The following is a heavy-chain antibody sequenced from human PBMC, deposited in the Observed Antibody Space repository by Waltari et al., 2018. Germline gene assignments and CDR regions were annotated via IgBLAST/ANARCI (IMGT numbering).Heavy chain of an antibody. J-gene: IGHJ4*02. D-gene: IGHD5-12*01. CDR3: AKAFRGYSGSYFDN. CDR2: LSVSGATT. CDR1: GFNFGGFG. V-gene: IGHV3-23*02. Sequence: EVQLLESGGGLVQPGGSLRLSCAASGFNFGGFGMNWVRQAPGKGLEWVSGLSVSGATTYYRDSVRGRFTVSRDNSRNTVYLQMNSLRAEDTAVYYCAKAFRGYSGSYFDNWGRGTLVAVSA.